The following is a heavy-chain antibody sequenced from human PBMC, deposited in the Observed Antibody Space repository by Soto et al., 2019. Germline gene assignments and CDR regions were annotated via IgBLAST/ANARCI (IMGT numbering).Heavy chain of an antibody. D-gene: IGHD5-12*01. CDR2: ISYDGSNK. Sequence: PGGSLRLFCAASGFTFSSYAMHWVRQAPGKGLEWVAVISYDGSNKYYADSVKGRFTISRDNSKNTLYLQMNSLRAEDTAVYYCAREGDSGYDPKYYFDYWGQGTLVTVSS. CDR3: AREGDSGYDPKYYFDY. V-gene: IGHV3-30-3*01. CDR1: GFTFSSYA. J-gene: IGHJ4*02.